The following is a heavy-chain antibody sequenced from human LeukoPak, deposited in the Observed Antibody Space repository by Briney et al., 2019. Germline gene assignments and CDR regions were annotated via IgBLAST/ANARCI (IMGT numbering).Heavy chain of an antibody. CDR3: ASLIVGATGPIDY. CDR1: GFTFSSYA. CDR2: ISYDGSNR. Sequence: GGSLRLSCAASGFTFSSYAMHWVRQAPGKGLEWVAVISYDGSNRYYADSVKGRFTISRDNSKNTLYLQMNSLRAEDTAVYYCASLIVGATGPIDYWGQGTLVTVSS. D-gene: IGHD1-26*01. J-gene: IGHJ4*02. V-gene: IGHV3-30-3*01.